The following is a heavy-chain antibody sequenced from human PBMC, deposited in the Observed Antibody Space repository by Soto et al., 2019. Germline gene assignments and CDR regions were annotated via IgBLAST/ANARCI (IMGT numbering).Heavy chain of an antibody. V-gene: IGHV3-30-3*01. Sequence: GGSLRLSCAASGFTYSTYTMHWVRQAPGKGLEWVAVISYDGNNKFYADSVKGRFTISRDSTKQTLYLQMNSLRPDDTAMYYCGRNYYGSGTGAFDIWGQGTMVTVSS. CDR1: GFTYSTYT. D-gene: IGHD3-10*01. CDR3: GRNYYGSGTGAFDI. CDR2: ISYDGNNK. J-gene: IGHJ3*02.